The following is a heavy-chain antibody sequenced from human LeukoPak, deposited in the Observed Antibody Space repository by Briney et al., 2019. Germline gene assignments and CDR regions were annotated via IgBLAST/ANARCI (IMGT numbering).Heavy chain of an antibody. CDR1: GFTFSSYA. Sequence: GGSLRLSCAASGFTFSSYAMSWVRQAPGKGLEWVSAISGSGGSTYYADSVKGRFTISRDNSKSTLYLQMNSLRAEDTAVYYCAKSGEVVVVPAAMFFHYYYYMDVWGKGTTVTVSS. CDR2: ISGSGGST. D-gene: IGHD2-2*01. J-gene: IGHJ6*03. V-gene: IGHV3-23*01. CDR3: AKSGEVVVVPAAMFFHYYYYMDV.